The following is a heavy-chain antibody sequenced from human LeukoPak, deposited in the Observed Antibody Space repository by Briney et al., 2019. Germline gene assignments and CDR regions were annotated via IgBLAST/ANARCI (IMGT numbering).Heavy chain of an antibody. V-gene: IGHV4-59*01. D-gene: IGHD5-24*01. Sequence: SETLSLTCTVSGGSISSYYWSWIRQPPGKGLEWIGYIYYSGSTNYNPSLKSRVTISVDTSKNQFSLKLSSVTAADTAVYYCARDRDGYNPKRGYYYYYMDVWGKGTTVTVPS. CDR1: GGSISSYY. CDR2: IYYSGST. J-gene: IGHJ6*03. CDR3: ARDRDGYNPKRGYYYYYMDV.